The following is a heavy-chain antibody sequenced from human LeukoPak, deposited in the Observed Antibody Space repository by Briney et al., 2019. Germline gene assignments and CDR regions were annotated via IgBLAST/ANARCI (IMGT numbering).Heavy chain of an antibody. V-gene: IGHV3-64*01. D-gene: IGHD2-2*01. CDR1: GFTFDDYA. Sequence: PGGSLRLSCAASGFTFDDYAMHWVRQAPGKGLEYVSAISSNGGSTYYANSVKGRFTISRDNSKNTLYLQMGSLRAEDMAVYYCARSLLGMPVVGYFDYWGQGTLVTVSS. CDR3: ARSLLGMPVVGYFDY. CDR2: ISSNGGST. J-gene: IGHJ4*02.